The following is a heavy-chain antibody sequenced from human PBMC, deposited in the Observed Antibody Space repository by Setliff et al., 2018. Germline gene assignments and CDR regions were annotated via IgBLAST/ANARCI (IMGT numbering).Heavy chain of an antibody. CDR2: TIPMFGTT. Sequence: ALVKVSCKASGATFSSHGISWVRQAPGQGLEWMGGTIPMFGTTEYAQKFQGRLTIITDESTSTAFMQLSSLTSADTAVYYCAREGVDTRSSTDYRYYMDVWGKGTTVTVSS. CDR3: AREGVDTRSSTDYRYYMDV. V-gene: IGHV1-69*05. J-gene: IGHJ6*03. D-gene: IGHD5-18*01. CDR1: GATFSSHG.